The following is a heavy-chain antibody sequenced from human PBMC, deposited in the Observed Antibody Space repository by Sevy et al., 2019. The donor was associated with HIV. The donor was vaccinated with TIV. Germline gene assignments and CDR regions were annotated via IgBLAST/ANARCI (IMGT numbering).Heavy chain of an antibody. D-gene: IGHD2-21*02. CDR1: GYTFDNYD. CDR2: MNPNSGNT. Sequence: ASVKVSCQASGYTFDNYDINWVRQATGQGLEWMGWMNPNSGNTGYAEKFQGRVPMSRVSSIRTAYMELNGLTSEDTAVYYCTRGLSFTYAKRGDWLNWYFDVWGRGTLVTVSS. J-gene: IGHJ2*01. CDR3: TRGLSFTYAKRGDWLNWYFDV. V-gene: IGHV1-8*01.